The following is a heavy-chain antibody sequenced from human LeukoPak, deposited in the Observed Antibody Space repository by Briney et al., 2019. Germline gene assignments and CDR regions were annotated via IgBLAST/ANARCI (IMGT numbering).Heavy chain of an antibody. J-gene: IGHJ5*02. CDR2: ISSSGSTI. V-gene: IGHV3-48*03. CDR3: ARDRDYGDYNWFDP. D-gene: IGHD4-17*01. CDR1: GFTFSSYE. Sequence: PGGSLRLSCAASGFTFSSYEMNWVRQAPGKGLEWVSYISSSGSTIYYADSVKGRFTISRDNAKNSLYLQMNSLRAEDTAVYYCARDRDYGDYNWFDPWGQGTLVTVSS.